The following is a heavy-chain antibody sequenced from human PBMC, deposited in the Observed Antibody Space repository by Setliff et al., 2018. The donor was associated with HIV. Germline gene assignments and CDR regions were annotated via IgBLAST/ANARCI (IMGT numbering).Heavy chain of an antibody. CDR1: GFTLSTYS. Sequence: PAGSLRLSCVASGFTLSTYSMYWVRQAPGKGLEWVSSITTDSSYIFDADSVKGRFTISRANAQNSLYLQMNNLRVEDTAVYYCARDGTRLLAAMDVRGKGTTVTVSS. CDR3: ARDGTRLLAAMDV. CDR2: ITTDSSYI. V-gene: IGHV3-21*01. J-gene: IGHJ6*03.